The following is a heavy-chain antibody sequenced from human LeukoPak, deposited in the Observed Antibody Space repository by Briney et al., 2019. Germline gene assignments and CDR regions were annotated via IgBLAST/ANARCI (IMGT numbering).Heavy chain of an antibody. CDR2: IYWNDDK. CDR3: AHRHYGDYLDY. Sequence: SGPTLVKPTQTLTLTCTFSGFSLTTSGVGVGWIRQPPGKALEWLALIYWNDDKRYSPSLKSRLTITKDTSKNQVVLTMTNMDPADTATYYCAHRHYGDYLDYWGQGTLVTVSS. V-gene: IGHV2-5*01. D-gene: IGHD4-17*01. J-gene: IGHJ4*02. CDR1: GFSLTTSGVG.